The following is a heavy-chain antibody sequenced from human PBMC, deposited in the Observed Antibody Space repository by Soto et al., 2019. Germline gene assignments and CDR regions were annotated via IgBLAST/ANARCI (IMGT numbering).Heavy chain of an antibody. V-gene: IGHV3-23*01. CDR2: TRGSGART. Sequence: EVQLLESGGGLVQPGGSLRLSCAASGFTFSSFAMXXXXXXXXXXXEWVSVTRGSGARTSYADSGKGRFTISRDNXXXXXXXXXXXXXXXXXXXXXXXXXXXXXXXDFDHWGQGTLVTVSS. CDR3: XXXXXXXXXDFDH. CDR1: GFTFSSFA. J-gene: IGHJ4*02.